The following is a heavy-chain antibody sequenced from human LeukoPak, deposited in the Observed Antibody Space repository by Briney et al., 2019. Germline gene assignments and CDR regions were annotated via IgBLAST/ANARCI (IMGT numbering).Heavy chain of an antibody. V-gene: IGHV4-30-4*01. CDR2: IYYSGST. CDR1: GGSISSGDYY. CDR3: AIRRKWFLGY. J-gene: IGHJ4*02. Sequence: SQTLSLTCTVSGGSISSGDYYWSWVRQPPGKGLEWIGYIYYSGSTYYNPSLKSRVTISVDTSKNQFSLKLSSVTAADTAVYDGAIRRKWFLGYWGPGTLVTVSS. D-gene: IGHD3-22*01.